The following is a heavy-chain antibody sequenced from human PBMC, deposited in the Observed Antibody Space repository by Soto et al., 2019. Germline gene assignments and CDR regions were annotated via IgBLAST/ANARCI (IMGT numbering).Heavy chain of an antibody. CDR3: AYGGYTFDY. CDR1: GFTFSSYW. CDR2: IKQDGSEK. Sequence: EVQLVESGGGLVQPGGSLRLSCAASGFTFSSYWMSWVRQAPGKGLERVANIKQDGSEKYYVDSVKGRFTISRDNAKNALFLQMNSLRAEDTAVDYCAYGGYTFDYWGRGTVVTVSS. J-gene: IGHJ4*02. V-gene: IGHV3-7*02. D-gene: IGHD5-12*01.